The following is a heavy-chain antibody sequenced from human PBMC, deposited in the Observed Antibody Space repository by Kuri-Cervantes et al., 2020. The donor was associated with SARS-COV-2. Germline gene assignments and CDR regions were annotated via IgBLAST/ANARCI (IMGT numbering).Heavy chain of an antibody. D-gene: IGHD3-22*01. CDR1: GGSFSGYY. J-gene: IGHJ4*02. Sequence: SETLSLTCAVYGGSFSGYYWSRIRQPPGKGLEWIGEINHSGSTNYNPSLKSRVTISVDTSKNQFSLKLSSVTAADTAVYYCARATYYYDSSGYYSDYWGQGTLVTVSS. CDR3: ARATYYYDSSGYYSDY. V-gene: IGHV4-34*01. CDR2: INHSGST.